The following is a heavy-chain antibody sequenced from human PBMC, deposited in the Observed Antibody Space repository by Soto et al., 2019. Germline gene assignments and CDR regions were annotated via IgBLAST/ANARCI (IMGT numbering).Heavy chain of an antibody. J-gene: IGHJ4*02. CDR1: GGSISSGDYY. CDR2: IYYSGST. Sequence: SETLSLTCTVSGGSISSGDYYWSWIRQPPGKGLEWIGYIYYSGSTYYNPSLKSRVTISVDRSKNQFSLKLSSVTAADTALYYCARTYGRNFDYWGQGTLVTVSS. D-gene: IGHD3-10*01. V-gene: IGHV4-30-4*02. CDR3: ARTYGRNFDY.